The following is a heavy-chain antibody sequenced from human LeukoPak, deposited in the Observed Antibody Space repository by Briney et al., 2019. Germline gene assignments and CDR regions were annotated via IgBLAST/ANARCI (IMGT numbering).Heavy chain of an antibody. CDR2: ISGSGGNT. V-gene: IGHV3-23*01. CDR3: AKDLHDYGNYVGWFDS. J-gene: IGHJ5*01. D-gene: IGHD4-11*01. CDR1: GFTFSNHA. Sequence: GGSLRLSCVASGFTFSNHAMDWVRQAPGKGLEWVSAISGSGGNTYYADSVKGRFTISRDHSKTTLFLQMNSLRAEDTAVYYCAKDLHDYGNYVGWFDSWGQGTLVTVSS.